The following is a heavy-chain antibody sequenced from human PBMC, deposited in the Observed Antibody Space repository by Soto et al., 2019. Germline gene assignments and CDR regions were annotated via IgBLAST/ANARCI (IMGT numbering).Heavy chain of an antibody. V-gene: IGHV4-39*01. CDR3: HGDAEGNLLGYYMDV. CDR1: GGSISSSSYY. J-gene: IGHJ6*03. CDR2: IYYSGST. D-gene: IGHD4-17*01. Sequence: SETLSLTCTVSGGSISSSSYYWGWIRQPPGKGLEWIGSIYYSGSTYYNPSLKSRVTISVDTSKNQFSLKLSSVTAADTAVYYCHGDAEGNLLGYYMDVWGKGTTVTVSS.